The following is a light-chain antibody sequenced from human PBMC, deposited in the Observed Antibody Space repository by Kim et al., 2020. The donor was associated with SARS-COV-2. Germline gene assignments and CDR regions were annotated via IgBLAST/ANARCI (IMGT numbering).Light chain of an antibody. CDR3: QQHTNWPWA. CDR2: DAF. J-gene: IGKJ1*01. Sequence: LSPGEAATPSGRGGHSVSTFLAWYQLKPGQAPRLLIYDAFNRATGIPARFTGSGSGTDFTLTISTLEPEDSAVYYCQQHTNWPWAFGQGTKVDIK. CDR1: HSVSTF. V-gene: IGKV3-11*01.